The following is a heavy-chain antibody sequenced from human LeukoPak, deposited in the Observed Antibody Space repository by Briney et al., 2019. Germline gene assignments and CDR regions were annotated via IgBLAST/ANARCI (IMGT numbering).Heavy chain of an antibody. CDR2: IHHTGTT. J-gene: IGHJ4*02. V-gene: IGHV4-39*07. Sequence: SETLSLTCTVSGGSISTNAYYWGWIRQPPGKGLEWITEIHHTGTTYYTPSLKSRVTISVDTSNNHFSLKLNSVTAADTALYYCARVTYNGYQHFDYWGQGILVTVSS. CDR3: ARVTYNGYQHFDY. CDR1: GGSISTNAYY. D-gene: IGHD3-10*01.